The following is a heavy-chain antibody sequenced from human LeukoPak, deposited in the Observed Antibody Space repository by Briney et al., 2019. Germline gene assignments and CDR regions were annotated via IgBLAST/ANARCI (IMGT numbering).Heavy chain of an antibody. CDR1: GFTFDDYA. D-gene: IGHD6-6*01. Sequence: GGSLRLSCAASGFTFDDYAMHWVRQAPGKGLEWVSGISWNSGSIGYADSVKGRFTISRDNAKNSLYLQMNSLRAEDMALYYCAKDIFEYSSSSTAFDYWGQGTLVTVSS. CDR3: AKDIFEYSSSSTAFDY. J-gene: IGHJ4*02. V-gene: IGHV3-9*03. CDR2: ISWNSGSI.